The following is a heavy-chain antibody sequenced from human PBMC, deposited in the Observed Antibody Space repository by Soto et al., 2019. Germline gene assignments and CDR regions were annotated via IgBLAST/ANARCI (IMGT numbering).Heavy chain of an antibody. CDR1: GYTFTTYD. J-gene: IGHJ4*02. CDR3: ARALGYSSTSRLDL. Sequence: QVQLVQSGAEVEKPGASVKVSCKASGYTFTTYDFNWVRQAPGHGLEWMGWMNPDTGNTGYAQKFQGRVTMTRDTSISTAFMALSGLTAEDTAVCYCARALGYSSTSRLDLWGQGTLVTVSS. V-gene: IGHV1-8*01. CDR2: MNPDTGNT. D-gene: IGHD6-19*01.